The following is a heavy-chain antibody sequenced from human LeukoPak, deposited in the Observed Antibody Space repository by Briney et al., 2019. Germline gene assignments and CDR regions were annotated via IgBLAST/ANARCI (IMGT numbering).Heavy chain of an antibody. CDR1: GFTVSSNY. V-gene: IGHV3-66*01. D-gene: IGHD6-19*01. Sequence: GGSLRLSCAASGFTVSSNYMSWVRQAPGKGLEWVSVIYSGGSTYYADSVKGRFTISRDNSKNTLYLQMNSLRAEDTAVYYCARDSPGGGWRNFDYWGQGTLVTVSS. J-gene: IGHJ4*02. CDR3: ARDSPGGGWRNFDY. CDR2: IYSGGST.